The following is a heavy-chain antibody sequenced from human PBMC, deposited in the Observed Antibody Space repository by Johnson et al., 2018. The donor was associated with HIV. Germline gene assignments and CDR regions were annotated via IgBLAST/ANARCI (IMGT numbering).Heavy chain of an antibody. V-gene: IGHV3-20*04. D-gene: IGHD3-10*01. Sequence: EQLVESGGGVVRPGGSLRLSCAASEFTFDDYAMSWVRQVPGKGLEWVSGIKWNGGSTGYADSVKGRFTISRDNAKNSLYLQMNSLKTEDTAVYYCTTEDGSGTGYPVLVMDIWGQGTMVTVCS. J-gene: IGHJ3*02. CDR3: TTEDGSGTGYPVLVMDI. CDR1: EFTFDDYA. CDR2: IKWNGGST.